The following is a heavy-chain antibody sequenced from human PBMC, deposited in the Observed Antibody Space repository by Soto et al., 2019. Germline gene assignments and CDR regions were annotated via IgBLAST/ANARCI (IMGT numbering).Heavy chain of an antibody. D-gene: IGHD1-26*01. V-gene: IGHV3-23*01. CDR3: ARSPHGSYYFDY. CDR2: ISGSGGNT. J-gene: IGHJ4*02. CDR1: GFTFSSYV. Sequence: GGSLRLSCAASGFTFSSYVMSWVRQAPGKGLEWVSAISGSGGNTYYADSVKGRFTISRDNSKNTLYLQMNSLRAEDTAVYYCARSPHGSYYFDYWGQGTLVTVSS.